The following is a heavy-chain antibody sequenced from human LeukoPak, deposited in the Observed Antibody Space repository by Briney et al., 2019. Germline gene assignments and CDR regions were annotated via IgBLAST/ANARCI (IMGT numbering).Heavy chain of an antibody. Sequence: SETPSLTCTVSGGSISSYYWSWIRQPPGKGLEWIGYIYYSGNTNYNPSLKSRVTISVDTSNNQFSLKLSSVTAADTAVYYCARHPCTSSCRGGFDYWGQGTLVTVSS. V-gene: IGHV4-59*01. J-gene: IGHJ4*02. D-gene: IGHD2-2*01. CDR1: GGSISSYY. CDR3: ARHPCTSSCRGGFDY. CDR2: IYYSGNT.